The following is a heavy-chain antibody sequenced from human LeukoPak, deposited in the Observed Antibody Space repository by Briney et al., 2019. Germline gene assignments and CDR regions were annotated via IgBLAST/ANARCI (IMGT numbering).Heavy chain of an antibody. Sequence: SETLSLTCTVSGGSISSSRYYWGWIRQPPGKGPEWIGSIYYSGSTYYNPSLKSRVTISVDTSKNQFSLKLSSVTAADTAVYYCASLHYYDSSGYAEDNAFDIWGQGTMVTVSS. J-gene: IGHJ3*02. D-gene: IGHD3-22*01. CDR2: IYYSGST. V-gene: IGHV4-39*01. CDR3: ASLHYYDSSGYAEDNAFDI. CDR1: GGSISSSRYY.